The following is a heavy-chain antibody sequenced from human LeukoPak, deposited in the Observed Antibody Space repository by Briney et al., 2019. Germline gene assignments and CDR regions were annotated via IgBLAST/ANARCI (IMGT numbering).Heavy chain of an antibody. D-gene: IGHD2-15*01. CDR3: AKDLECSGGSCYEALDY. V-gene: IGHV3-11*04. Sequence: GGSLRLSCAASGFIFSDYYMGWMRQAPGKGLEWVSYISSSGSAIYYADSVKGRFTISRDNSKNTLYLQMNSLRAEDTAVYYCAKDLECSGGSCYEALDYWGQGTLVTVSS. CDR2: ISSSGSAI. CDR1: GFIFSDYY. J-gene: IGHJ4*02.